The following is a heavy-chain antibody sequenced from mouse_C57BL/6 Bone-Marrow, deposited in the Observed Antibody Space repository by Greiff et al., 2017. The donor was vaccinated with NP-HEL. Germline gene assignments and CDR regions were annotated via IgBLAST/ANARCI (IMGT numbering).Heavy chain of an antibody. V-gene: IGHV1-64*01. J-gene: IGHJ4*01. CDR2: IHPNSGST. Sequence: QVQLQQPGAELVKPGASVKLSCKASGYTFTSYWMHWVKQRPGQGLEWIGMIHPNSGSTNYNEKFKSKATLTVDKSSSTAYMQLSSLTSEDSAVYYSARRNYVYDPYYYAMDYWGQGTSVTVSS. CDR3: ARRNYVYDPYYYAMDY. D-gene: IGHD2-2*01. CDR1: GYTFTSYW.